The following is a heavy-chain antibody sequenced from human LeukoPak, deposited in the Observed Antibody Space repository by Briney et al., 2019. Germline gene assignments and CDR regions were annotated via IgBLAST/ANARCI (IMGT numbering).Heavy chain of an antibody. CDR3: ARDLEEYSGRPPEIDY. J-gene: IGHJ4*02. Sequence: SVKVSCKASGGTFSSYAISWVRQAPGQGLEWMGGIIPIFGTANYAQKFQGRVTITADESTSTTYMELSSLRSDDTAVYYCARDLEEYSGRPPEIDYWGQGTLVTVSS. CDR1: GGTFSSYA. V-gene: IGHV1-69*13. CDR2: IIPIFGTA. D-gene: IGHD6-13*01.